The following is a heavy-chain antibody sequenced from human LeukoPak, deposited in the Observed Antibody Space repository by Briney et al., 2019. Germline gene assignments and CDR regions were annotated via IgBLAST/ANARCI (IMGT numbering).Heavy chain of an antibody. V-gene: IGHV3-30-3*01. CDR1: GFTFSSYA. CDR3: AREMLRSAAFDP. CDR2: ISYDGSNK. J-gene: IGHJ5*02. D-gene: IGHD5-12*01. Sequence: GGSLRLSCAASGFTFSSYAMSWVRQAPGKGLEWVAVISYDGSNKYYADSVKGRFTISRDNSKNTLYLQMNSLRAEDTAVYYCAREMLRSAAFDPWGQGTLVTVSS.